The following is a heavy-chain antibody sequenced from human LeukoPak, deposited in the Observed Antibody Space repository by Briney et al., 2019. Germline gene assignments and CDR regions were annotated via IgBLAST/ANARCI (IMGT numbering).Heavy chain of an antibody. CDR3: AREGGYSYGSLGY. Sequence: GGSLRLSCAASGFTVSSNYMSWVRQAPGKGLEWVSSISSSSSYIYYADSVKGRFTISRDNAKNSLYLQMNSLRAEDTAVYYCAREGGYSYGSLGYWGQGTLVTVSS. D-gene: IGHD5-18*01. V-gene: IGHV3-21*01. J-gene: IGHJ4*02. CDR1: GFTVSSNY. CDR2: ISSSSSYI.